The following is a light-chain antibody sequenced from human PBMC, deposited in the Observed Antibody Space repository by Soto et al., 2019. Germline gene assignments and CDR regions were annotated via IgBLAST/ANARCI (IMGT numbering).Light chain of an antibody. CDR2: GAS. CDR1: QSVSSSY. CDR3: QQDCSSPLT. J-gene: IGKJ4*01. Sequence: EIVLTQSPGTLSLSPGERATLSCRASQSVSSSYLAGYQQKPGQAPRLLIYGASSRDTGIPARFSGSGSGTDFTLTISRLETEDVAVYYCQQDCSSPLTFGGGTKVEIK. V-gene: IGKV3-20*01.